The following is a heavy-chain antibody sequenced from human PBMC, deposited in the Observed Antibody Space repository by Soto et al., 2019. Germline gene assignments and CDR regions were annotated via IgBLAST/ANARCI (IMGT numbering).Heavy chain of an antibody. CDR1: GGSISSSSYY. D-gene: IGHD2-15*01. J-gene: IGHJ4*02. V-gene: IGHV4-39*01. Sequence: PSETLSLTCTVSGGSISSSSYYWGWIRQPPGKGLEWIGSIYYSGSTYYNPSLKSRVTIPVDTSKNQFSLKLSSVTAADTAVYYCARRYGGTFDYWGQGTLVTVSS. CDR3: ARRYGGTFDY. CDR2: IYYSGST.